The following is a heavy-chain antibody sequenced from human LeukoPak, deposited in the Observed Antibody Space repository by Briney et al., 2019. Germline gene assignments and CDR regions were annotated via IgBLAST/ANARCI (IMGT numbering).Heavy chain of an antibody. D-gene: IGHD6-6*01. V-gene: IGHV3-33*01. CDR3: LGSFSSSGNWFDP. CDR2: IWYDGSNE. CDR1: GLTFSTYG. J-gene: IGHJ5*02. Sequence: GGSLRLSCAASGLTFSTYGMHWVRQAPGKGLEWVALIWYDGSNEKYADSVKGRFTISRDNSKNTLYLQMNSLRADDTAVYYCLGSFSSSGNWFDPWGQGTLVTVSS.